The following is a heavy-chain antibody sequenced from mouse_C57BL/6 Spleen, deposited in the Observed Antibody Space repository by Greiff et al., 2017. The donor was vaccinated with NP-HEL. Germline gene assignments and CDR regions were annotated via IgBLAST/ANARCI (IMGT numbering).Heavy chain of an antibody. D-gene: IGHD2-3*01. CDR3: ARLYDGYYVGYVDV. CDR1: GYTFTSYW. J-gene: IGHJ1*03. Sequence: VQLQQPGAELVKPGASVKLSCKASGYTFTSYWMHWVKQRPGQGLEWIGMIHPNSGSTNYNEKFKSKATLTVDTSSSTAYMQLSSLTSEDSAVYYCARLYDGYYVGYVDVWGTGTTVTVSS. CDR2: IHPNSGST. V-gene: IGHV1-64*01.